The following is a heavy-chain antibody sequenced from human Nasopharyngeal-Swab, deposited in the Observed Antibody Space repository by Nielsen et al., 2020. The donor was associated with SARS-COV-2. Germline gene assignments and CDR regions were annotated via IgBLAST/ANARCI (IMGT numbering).Heavy chain of an antibody. CDR2: IDQDGSED. V-gene: IGHV3-7*01. Sequence: GESLKISCAASGFSFSRYWMSWVRQAPGKGLEWVANIDQDGSEDYYVDSVKDRFTISSDNAKNSLYLQMNSLTAEDTAVYYCATDGSGYPTWGQGTLVTVSS. CDR1: GFSFSRYW. D-gene: IGHD3-3*01. J-gene: IGHJ5*02. CDR3: ATDGSGYPT.